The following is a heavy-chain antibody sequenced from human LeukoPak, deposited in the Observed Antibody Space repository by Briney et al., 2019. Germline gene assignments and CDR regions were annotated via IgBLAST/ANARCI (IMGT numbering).Heavy chain of an antibody. D-gene: IGHD6-13*01. Sequence: SETLSLTCTVSGGSISSGSYYWSWIRQPAGKGLEWIGRIYTSGSTNYNPSLKSRVTISVDTSKNQFSLKLSSVTAADTAVYYCAREPIAAAGSYYYYYMDVWGKGTTVTISS. J-gene: IGHJ6*03. CDR3: AREPIAAAGSYYYYYMDV. CDR1: GGSISSGSYY. CDR2: IYTSGST. V-gene: IGHV4-61*02.